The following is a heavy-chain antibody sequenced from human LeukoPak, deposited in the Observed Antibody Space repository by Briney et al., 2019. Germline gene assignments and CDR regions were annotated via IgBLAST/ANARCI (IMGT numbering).Heavy chain of an antibody. CDR3: ARHAGSSSWEYFDY. V-gene: IGHV5-51*01. CDR1: GXSFTSYC. J-gene: IGHJ4*02. Sequence: GESLKISFKGSGXSFTSYCIGWVRQMPGKGLEWMLIIYPGDSDTRYSPSFQGQVTISADKSISTAYLQWSSLKASDTAMYYCARHAGSSSWEYFDYWGQGTLVTVSS. CDR2: IYPGDSDT. D-gene: IGHD6-13*01.